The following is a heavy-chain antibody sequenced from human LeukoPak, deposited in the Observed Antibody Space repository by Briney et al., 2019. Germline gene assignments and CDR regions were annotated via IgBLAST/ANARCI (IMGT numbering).Heavy chain of an antibody. J-gene: IGHJ5*02. CDR2: ISSSSSYI. D-gene: IGHD3-22*01. CDR1: GFTFSSYS. V-gene: IGHV3-21*01. Sequence: PGGSLRLSCAASGFTFSSYSMNWVRQAPGKGLEWVSSISSSSSYIYYADSVKGRFTISRDNAKNSLYLQMNSLRAEDTAVYYCAREPYDSSGYYQEGSWFDPWGQGTLVTVSS. CDR3: AREPYDSSGYYQEGSWFDP.